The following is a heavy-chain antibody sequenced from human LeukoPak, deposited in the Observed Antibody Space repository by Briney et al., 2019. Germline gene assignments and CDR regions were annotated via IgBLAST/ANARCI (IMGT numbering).Heavy chain of an antibody. J-gene: IGHJ4*02. Sequence: ASVKVSCKASGYTFTGYYMHWVRQAPGQGLEWMGRINPNNGATNYAQKFQGRVTITGDTSISTAYMELSSLRSDDTAVYYCTRESGTYHGNDYWGQGTLVTVSS. CDR2: INPNNGAT. V-gene: IGHV1-2*06. CDR3: TRESGTYHGNDY. D-gene: IGHD1-26*01. CDR1: GYTFTGYY.